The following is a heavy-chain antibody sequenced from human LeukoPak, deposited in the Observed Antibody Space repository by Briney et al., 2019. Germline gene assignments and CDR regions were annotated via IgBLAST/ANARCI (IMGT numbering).Heavy chain of an antibody. CDR1: GGSISSGGYS. Sequence: SETLSLTCAVSGGSISSGGYSWSWIRQPPGKGLEWIGYIYHSGSTYYNPSLKSRVTISVDRSKNQFSLKLRSVTAADTAVYYCARGLNYFDYWGQGTLVTVSS. CDR2: IYHSGST. J-gene: IGHJ4*02. CDR3: ARGLNYFDY. V-gene: IGHV4-30-2*01.